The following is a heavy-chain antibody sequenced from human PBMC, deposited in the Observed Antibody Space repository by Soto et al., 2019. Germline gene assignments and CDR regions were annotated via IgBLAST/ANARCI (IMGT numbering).Heavy chain of an antibody. CDR3: ARGQLVNPGYYYGMDL. Sequence: QVQLVESGGGVVQPGRSLRLSCAASGFPFRDYAFHWVRQPPGKGLEWVAVLSYDGSEKYYGDSVKGRFTISRDNAKNMLYLQLSSLRAEDTAVYYCARGQLVNPGYYYGMDLWGQGTTVTVSS. J-gene: IGHJ6*02. V-gene: IGHV3-33*01. CDR1: GFPFRDYA. CDR2: LSYDGSEK. D-gene: IGHD3-22*01.